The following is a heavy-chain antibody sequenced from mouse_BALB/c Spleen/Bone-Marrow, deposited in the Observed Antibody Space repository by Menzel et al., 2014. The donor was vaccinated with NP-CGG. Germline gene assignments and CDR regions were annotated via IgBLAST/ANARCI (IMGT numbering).Heavy chain of an antibody. CDR3: ARSDGYYYAMDY. V-gene: IGHV1-9*01. J-gene: IGHJ4*01. CDR1: GYTFSSYW. CDR2: ILPGSGST. Sequence: QVQLQQSGAELMKPGASVKISCKATGYTFSSYWIEWVKQRPGHGLEWIGEILPGSGSTNYNEKFKGKATFTADTSSNTAYMQLSSPTSEDSAVYYCARSDGYYYAMDYWGQGTSVTVSS. D-gene: IGHD2-3*01.